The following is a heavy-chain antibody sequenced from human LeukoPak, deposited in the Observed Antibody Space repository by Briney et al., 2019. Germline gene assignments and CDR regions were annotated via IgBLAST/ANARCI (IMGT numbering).Heavy chain of an antibody. CDR1: GFTFSSHW. J-gene: IGHJ6*02. CDR2: IKQDGSEK. CDR3: ARDGYADGWYYYYGMDV. Sequence: QPGGSLRLSCAASGFTFSSHWMTWVRQAPGKGLEWVANIKQDGSEKYYVDSVKGRFTISRDNAKNSLYLQMNSLRAEDTAVYYCARDGYADGWYYYYGMDVWGQGTTVTVSS. D-gene: IGHD5-12*01. V-gene: IGHV3-7*01.